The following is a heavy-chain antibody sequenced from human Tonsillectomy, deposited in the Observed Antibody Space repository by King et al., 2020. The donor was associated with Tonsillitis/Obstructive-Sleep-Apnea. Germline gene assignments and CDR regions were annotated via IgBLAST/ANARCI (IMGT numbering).Heavy chain of an antibody. Sequence: VQLVESGGGLVKPGGSLRLSCAASGFKFSSYSMNWVRQAPGKGLEWVSSISSSGIYYADSVKGRFTISRDNAKNSLYLQMNSLRAEDTAVYYCARGLLVEIFGGIINMGVFDYWGQGTLVTVSS. D-gene: IGHD3-3*01. V-gene: IGHV3-21*01. J-gene: IGHJ4*02. CDR2: ISSSGI. CDR3: ARGLLVEIFGGIINMGVFDY. CDR1: GFKFSSYS.